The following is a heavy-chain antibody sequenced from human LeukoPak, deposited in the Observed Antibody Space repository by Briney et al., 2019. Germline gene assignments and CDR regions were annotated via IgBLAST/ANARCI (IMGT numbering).Heavy chain of an antibody. CDR1: GYTFTSYG. Sequence: ASVKVSCKASGYTFTSYGISWVRQAPGQGLEWMGWISAYNGNTNYAQKLQGRVTMTTDTSTSTAYMELRSLRSDDTAVYYCGRVYHYVWGSYRGSYCYKDLWHKGTMIIVSS. D-gene: IGHD3-16*01. CDR3: GRVYHYVWGSYRGSYCYKDL. CDR2: ISAYNGNT. V-gene: IGHV1-18*01. J-gene: IGHJ6*03.